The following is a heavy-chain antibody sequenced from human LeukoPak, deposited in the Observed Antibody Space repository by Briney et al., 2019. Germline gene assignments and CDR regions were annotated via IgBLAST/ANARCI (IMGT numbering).Heavy chain of an antibody. D-gene: IGHD5-24*01. CDR1: GYTFTNFD. V-gene: IGHV1-8*01. J-gene: IGHJ3*02. Sequence: ASVKVSCKASGYTFTNFDINWVRQATGQGLEWMGWMNPNSGNTGYAQKFQGRVTMTRNTSISTAYMELSSLRSEDTAVYYCARARRPKWERDGYTSKESAFDIWGQGTMVTVS. CDR3: ARARRPKWERDGYTSKESAFDI. CDR2: MNPNSGNT.